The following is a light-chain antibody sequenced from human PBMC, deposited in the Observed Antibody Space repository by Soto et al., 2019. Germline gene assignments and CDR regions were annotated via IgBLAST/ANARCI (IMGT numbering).Light chain of an antibody. CDR2: LNSDGSH. CDR3: QTRGAGIL. J-gene: IGLJ2*01. CDR1: SGHSSYA. V-gene: IGLV4-69*01. Sequence: QLVLTQSPSASASLGASVKLTCTLSSGHSSYAIAWHQQQPEKGPRYLMKLNSDGSHSKGDGIPDRFSGSSSGAERYLTISSLQSEDEPDYYCQTRGAGILFGGGTKLTVL.